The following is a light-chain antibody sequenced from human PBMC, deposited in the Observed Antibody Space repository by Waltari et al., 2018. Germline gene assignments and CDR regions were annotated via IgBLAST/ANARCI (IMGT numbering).Light chain of an antibody. CDR2: KAS. CDR1: QSIGSY. J-gene: IGKJ4*01. CDR3: QQYTAYALT. V-gene: IGKV1-5*03. Sequence: DIQMTQSPSTLSASVGDRVTITCRASQSIGSYLAWYQQKPGKAPNLLIYKASSLQSGGPSRFSGSGSGTEFTLTISSLQPDDFATYYCQQYTAYALTFGGGTKVEIQ.